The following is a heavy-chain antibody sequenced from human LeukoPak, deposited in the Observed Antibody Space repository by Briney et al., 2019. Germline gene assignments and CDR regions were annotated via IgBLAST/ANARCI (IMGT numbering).Heavy chain of an antibody. V-gene: IGHV3-23*01. Sequence: PGGSLRLSCAASGFTFSTYAMSWVRQAPGKGLEWVSSISGSGGSTSYADSVKGRFIISRDNSRNTLHVQMNSLRVDDTAVYHCANVGDGPGFWGQGTLVTVSS. D-gene: IGHD3-10*01. CDR2: ISGSGGST. J-gene: IGHJ4*02. CDR3: ANVGDGPGF. CDR1: GFTFSTYA.